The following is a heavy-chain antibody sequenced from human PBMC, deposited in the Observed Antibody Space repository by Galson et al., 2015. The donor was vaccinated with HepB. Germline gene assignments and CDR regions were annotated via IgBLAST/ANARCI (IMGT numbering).Heavy chain of an antibody. V-gene: IGHV3-30*18. Sequence: SLRLSCAVSGFTLRNYGTHWVRQASGKGLEWLALVSYDGTDQYYADSVRGRFIISRDKAKKTLYLQMYNLKPEDTAVYYCAKDAEARFTPYYQYSHIDVWGKGTTVTVSS. J-gene: IGHJ6*03. CDR1: GFTLRNYG. D-gene: IGHD3-3*01. CDR3: AKDAEARFTPYYQYSHIDV. CDR2: VSYDGTDQ.